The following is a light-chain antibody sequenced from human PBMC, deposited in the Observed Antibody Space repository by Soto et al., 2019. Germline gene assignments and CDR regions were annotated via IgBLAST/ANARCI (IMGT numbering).Light chain of an antibody. Sequence: QSALTQPPSVSGSPGQSVAISCTGTSSDVGSYNRVSWYQQPPGTAPKVMIYEVSNRPSGVPDRFSGSKSGNTAFLTISGLQAEDEADYYCSSYTSSSTYVFGTGTKVTVL. V-gene: IGLV2-18*02. J-gene: IGLJ1*01. CDR2: EVS. CDR1: SSDVGSYNR. CDR3: SSYTSSSTYV.